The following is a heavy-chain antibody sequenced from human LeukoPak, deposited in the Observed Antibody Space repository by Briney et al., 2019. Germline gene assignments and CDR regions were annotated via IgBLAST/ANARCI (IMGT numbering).Heavy chain of an antibody. V-gene: IGHV1-2*06. CDR1: GYTFTGYY. D-gene: IGHD5-24*01. Sequence: ASVKVSCKASGYTFTGYYMHWVRQAPGQGLGWMGRINPNSGGTNYAQKFQGRVTMTRDTSISTAYMELSRLRSDDTAVYYCARDRMVEMATLDYWGQGTLVTVSS. CDR2: INPNSGGT. J-gene: IGHJ4*02. CDR3: ARDRMVEMATLDY.